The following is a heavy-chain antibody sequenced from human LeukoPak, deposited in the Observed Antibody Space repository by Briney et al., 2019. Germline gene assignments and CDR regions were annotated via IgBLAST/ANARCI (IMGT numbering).Heavy chain of an antibody. CDR1: GFTFTTYW. J-gene: IGHJ4*02. CDR3: AKEYSYGYIQYYFDY. V-gene: IGHV3-23*01. D-gene: IGHD5-18*01. CDR2: ISASRGST. Sequence: GGSLRLSCAASGFTFTTYWMSWARQTPGKGLERVSAISASRGSTYYADSVKGRFTISRDNSMNTLYLQMNNLRAEDTALYYCAKEYSYGYIQYYFDYWGQGTLVTVSS.